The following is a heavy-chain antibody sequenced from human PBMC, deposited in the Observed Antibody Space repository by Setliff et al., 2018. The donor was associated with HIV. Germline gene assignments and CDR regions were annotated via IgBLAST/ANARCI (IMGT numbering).Heavy chain of an antibody. J-gene: IGHJ4*02. CDR1: GFTFSRYA. Sequence: GGSLRLSCAASGFTFSRYAMSWVRQAPGKGLEWVSAISGSGGSTYYADSVKGRFTISRDNSKNTLYLQMNSLRAEDTAVYYCARDEYSSGLDYWGQGTLVTVSS. CDR3: ARDEYSSGLDY. D-gene: IGHD6-19*01. CDR2: ISGSGGST. V-gene: IGHV3-23*01.